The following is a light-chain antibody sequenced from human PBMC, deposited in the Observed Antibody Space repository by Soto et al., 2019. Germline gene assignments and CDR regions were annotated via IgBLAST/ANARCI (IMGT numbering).Light chain of an antibody. Sequence: QSALSQPASVSGSPGQSITISCTGSSSDVGGYDYVSWYQQHPGKAPKLMVYEVSNRPSGVSDRFSGSKSGNTASLTISGLQADDEADYYCSSYTNSITLVFGGGTTVTVL. CDR2: EVS. J-gene: IGLJ2*01. CDR3: SSYTNSITLV. CDR1: SSDVGGYDY. V-gene: IGLV2-14*03.